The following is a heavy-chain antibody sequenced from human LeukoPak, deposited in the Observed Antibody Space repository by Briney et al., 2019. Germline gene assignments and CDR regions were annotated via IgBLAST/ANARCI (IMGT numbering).Heavy chain of an antibody. CDR1: GASMSSYY. CDR3: ARGGEAGLAD. CDR2: IYSSGST. V-gene: IGHV4-59*01. D-gene: IGHD4-17*01. J-gene: IGHJ4*02. Sequence: SETLSLTCTVSGASMSSYYWTWIRQPPGKGLEWIGYIYSSGSTNSNPSLKSRATISVDTPKNQFSLNLSSVTAADTAVYYCARGGEAGLADWGQGTLVTVSS.